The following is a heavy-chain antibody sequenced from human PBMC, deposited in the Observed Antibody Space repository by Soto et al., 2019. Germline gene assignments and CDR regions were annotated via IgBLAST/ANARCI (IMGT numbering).Heavy chain of an antibody. CDR3: ARDSTGDGYSFDI. D-gene: IGHD7-27*01. CDR2: INPKSGGT. J-gene: IGHJ3*02. V-gene: IGHV1-2*04. Sequence: ASVKVSCKDSGYTFTGYYMHWVRQAPGQGLEWMGWINPKSGGTNYAQKFQGWVTMTRDTSISTAYMELGRLRSDDAAVYYCARDSTGDGYSFDIWGQGTMVTVSS. CDR1: GYTFTGYY.